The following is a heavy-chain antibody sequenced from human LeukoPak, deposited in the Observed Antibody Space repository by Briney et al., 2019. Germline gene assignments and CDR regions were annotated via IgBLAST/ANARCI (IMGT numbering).Heavy chain of an antibody. Sequence: ASVNVSCKASGDSFTNYDINWVRQATGQGLEWMGWMNPNSGNIGYAQKFQGRLTMIRNTSINTSYMELRSLTSDDTAVYYCVRTAGIFWSGAYYFDSWGQGTLVTVSS. CDR1: GDSFTNYD. CDR3: VRTAGIFWSGAYYFDS. V-gene: IGHV1-8*01. CDR2: MNPNSGNI. J-gene: IGHJ4*02. D-gene: IGHD3-3*01.